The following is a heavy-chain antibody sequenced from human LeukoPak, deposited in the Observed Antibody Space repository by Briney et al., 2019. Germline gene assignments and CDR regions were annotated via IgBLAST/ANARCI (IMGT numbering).Heavy chain of an antibody. V-gene: IGHV3-53*01. Sequence: PGGSLRLSCAASGFTASSNYMSWVRQAPGKGLEWVSVSYSGGSSYYADSVKGRFTISRDNSKNTLYLQMNSLRAEDTAVYYCAKLPRYSSSWYYFDYWGQGTLVTVSS. CDR3: AKLPRYSSSWYYFDY. CDR2: SYSGGSS. CDR1: GFTASSNY. J-gene: IGHJ4*02. D-gene: IGHD6-13*01.